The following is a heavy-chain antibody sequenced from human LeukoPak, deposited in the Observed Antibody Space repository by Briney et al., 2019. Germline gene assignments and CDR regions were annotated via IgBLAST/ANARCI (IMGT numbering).Heavy chain of an antibody. J-gene: IGHJ4*02. CDR1: GGTFSSSA. CDR2: IIPIFGTA. Sequence: SVKVSCKASGGTFSSSAISWVRQAPGQGREWVGGIIPIFGTANYAQKFQGRVTITADESTSTAYMELSSLRSEDTAVYYCARANSEGATNFDYWGRRTLVTVSS. CDR3: ARANSEGATNFDY. D-gene: IGHD1-26*01. V-gene: IGHV1-69*13.